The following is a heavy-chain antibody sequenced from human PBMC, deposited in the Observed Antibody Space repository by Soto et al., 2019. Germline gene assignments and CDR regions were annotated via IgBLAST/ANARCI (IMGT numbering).Heavy chain of an antibody. J-gene: IGHJ5*02. V-gene: IGHV3-66*01. CDR3: ARARGTPYNWSPP. Sequence: EVQLVESGGGLVQPGGSLRLSCAASGFTVSSNYMSWVRQAPGKGLEWVSVIYSGGSTYYADSVKGRFTISRDNSKNTWYLKMNTLRAGDPAVYYCARARGTPYNWSPPWGQGTLFTVSS. CDR2: IYSGGST. D-gene: IGHD3-16*01. CDR1: GFTVSSNY.